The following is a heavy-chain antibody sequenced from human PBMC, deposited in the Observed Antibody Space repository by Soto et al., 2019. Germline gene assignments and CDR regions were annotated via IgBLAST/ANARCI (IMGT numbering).Heavy chain of an antibody. CDR1: GFTFSDYV. CDR3: ASVRLSIAVNAALDV. Sequence: QVRLVESGGGVVQPGTSLRLSCAASGFTFSDYVIHWVRQAAGTGLEWVASMTYDGATEYYADSVKGRFTMSRDNSKRALSLQMNSLRPDDTAVYYCASVRLSIAVNAALDVWGQGTTVTVSS. V-gene: IGHV3-30*14. D-gene: IGHD3-3*02. CDR2: MTYDGATE. J-gene: IGHJ3*01.